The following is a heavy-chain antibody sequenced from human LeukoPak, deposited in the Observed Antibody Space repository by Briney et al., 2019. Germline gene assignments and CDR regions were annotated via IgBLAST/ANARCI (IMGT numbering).Heavy chain of an antibody. V-gene: IGHV3-21*01. CDR2: ISGSSSYI. CDR1: GFTFSSYS. D-gene: IGHD3/OR15-3a*01. CDR3: ARDFPPLGPEDHNYYYYMDI. Sequence: PGGSLRLSCAASGFTFSSYSMNWVRQAPGKGLEWVSSISGSSSYIYYADSVKGRFTISRDNAKNSLSLHLNSLRIEGTAVYYCARDFPPLGPEDHNYYYYMDIWGKGTTVTVSS. J-gene: IGHJ6*03.